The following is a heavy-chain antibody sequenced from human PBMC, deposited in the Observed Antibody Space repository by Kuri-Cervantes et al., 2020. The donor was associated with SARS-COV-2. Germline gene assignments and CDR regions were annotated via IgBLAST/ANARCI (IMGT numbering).Heavy chain of an antibody. CDR1: GYSISSGYY. CDR3: ARQSDSVDY. D-gene: IGHD2-15*01. V-gene: IGHV4-38-2*02. CDR2: IYHSGST. J-gene: IGHJ4*02. Sequence: SETLSLTCTVSGYSISSGYYWGWIRQPPGKGLEWIGSIYHSGSTHYNPSLKSRVTMSLDRSKNQFSLKLSSLTAADTAVYYCARQSDSVDYWGQGTLVTVSS.